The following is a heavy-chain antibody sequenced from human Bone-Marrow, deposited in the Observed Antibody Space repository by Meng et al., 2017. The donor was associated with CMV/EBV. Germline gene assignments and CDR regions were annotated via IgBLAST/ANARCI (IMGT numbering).Heavy chain of an antibody. CDR2: INPSGGST. D-gene: IGHD2-21*01. J-gene: IGHJ4*02. V-gene: IGHV1-46*01. Sequence: ASVKVSCKASGYTFTSYYMHWVRQAPGQGLEWMGIINPSGGSTSYAQKFQGRVTMTRDTSTSTVYMELSSLRSEDTAVYYCARDGVHVDKEYYFDYWGQGTLVTVSS. CDR3: ARDGVHVDKEYYFDY. CDR1: GYTFTSYY.